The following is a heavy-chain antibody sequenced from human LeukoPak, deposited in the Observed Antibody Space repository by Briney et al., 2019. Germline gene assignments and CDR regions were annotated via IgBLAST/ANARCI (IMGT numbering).Heavy chain of an antibody. CDR2: IIPIFGTA. V-gene: IGHV1-69*01. Sequence: GSSVKVSCKASGGTFSTYAISWVRQAPGQGLEWMGGIIPIFGTANYEQKFQGRVTITADESTSTAYMELSSLRYEDTAVYYCARADSSGYSDFDYWGQGTLVTVSS. CDR1: GGTFSTYA. CDR3: ARADSSGYSDFDY. J-gene: IGHJ4*02. D-gene: IGHD3-22*01.